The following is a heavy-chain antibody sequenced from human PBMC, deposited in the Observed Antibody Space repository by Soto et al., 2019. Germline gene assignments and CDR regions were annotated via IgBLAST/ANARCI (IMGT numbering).Heavy chain of an antibody. V-gene: IGHV5-10-1*01. CDR2: IDPSDSYT. Sequence: PGESLKISCKGSGYSLTSYWISWVRQMPGKGLEWMGRIDPSDSYTNYSPSFQGHVTISADKSISTAYLQWSSLKASDTAMYYCAIGGYYYYYGMDVWGQGTTVTFSS. D-gene: IGHD3-16*01. CDR3: AIGGYYYYYGMDV. J-gene: IGHJ6*02. CDR1: GYSLTSYW.